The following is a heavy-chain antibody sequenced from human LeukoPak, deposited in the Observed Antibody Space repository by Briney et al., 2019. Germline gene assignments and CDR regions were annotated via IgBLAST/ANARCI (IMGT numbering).Heavy chain of an antibody. D-gene: IGHD3-3*01. CDR2: IYYSGST. CDR3: ARSMEWLPGGAFDI. J-gene: IGHJ3*02. V-gene: IGHV4-59*01. Sequence: PSETLSLTCTVSGGSISSYYWSWIRQPPGKGLEWIGYIYYSGSTNYNPSLKSRVTISVDTSKNQFSLKLSSVTAADTAVYYCARSMEWLPGGAFDIWGQGTMVTVPS. CDR1: GGSISSYY.